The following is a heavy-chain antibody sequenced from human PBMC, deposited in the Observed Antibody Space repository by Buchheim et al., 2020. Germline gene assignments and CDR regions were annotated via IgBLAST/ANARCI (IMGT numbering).Heavy chain of an antibody. D-gene: IGHD2-21*01. CDR3: AKAEVINYGMDV. CDR2: IYYSGST. J-gene: IGHJ6*02. CDR1: GGSISSGDYY. Sequence: QVQLQESGPGLVKPSPTLSLTCTVSGGSISSGDYYWSWIRPPPGKGLEWMGDIYYSGSTYYNPSLKSRVTISVDKSKNQFSLKLSSVTASDTAVYYCAKAEVINYGMDVWGQGTT. V-gene: IGHV4-30-4*01.